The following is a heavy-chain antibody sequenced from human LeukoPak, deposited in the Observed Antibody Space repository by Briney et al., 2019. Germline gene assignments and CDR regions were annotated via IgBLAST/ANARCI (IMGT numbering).Heavy chain of an antibody. J-gene: IGHJ4*02. CDR3: AKAPVTTCSGAYCYPFDY. CDR2: IYSAGST. V-gene: IGHV3-53*01. D-gene: IGHD2-15*01. Sequence: GGSLRLSCTVSGFTVSSNSMSWVRQAPGKGLEWVSFIYSAGSTHYSDSVKGRFTISIDNSKNTLYLQMNSLRAGDAAVYYCAKAPVTTCSGAYCYPFDYWSQGTLVTVSS. CDR1: GFTVSSNS.